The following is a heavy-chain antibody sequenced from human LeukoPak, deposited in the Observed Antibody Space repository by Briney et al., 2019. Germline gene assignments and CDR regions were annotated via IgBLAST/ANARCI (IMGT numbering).Heavy chain of an antibody. J-gene: IGHJ4*02. V-gene: IGHV3-23*01. Sequence: GGSLRLSCAASGFTFSSYAMSWVRQAPGKGLEWVSGISTSGGSTSYADSVKGRFTISRDNPRNTLYMQMNSLRAEDTAVYYCAIMHRYYDGSGYWVQRGQGTLVTVSS. D-gene: IGHD3-22*01. CDR3: AIMHRYYDGSGYWVQ. CDR2: ISTSGGST. CDR1: GFTFSSYA.